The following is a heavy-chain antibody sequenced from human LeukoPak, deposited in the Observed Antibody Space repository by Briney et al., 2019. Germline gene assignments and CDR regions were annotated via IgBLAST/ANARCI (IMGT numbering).Heavy chain of an antibody. J-gene: IGHJ4*02. CDR2: IYYSGST. CDR3: ARASRIVGAGD. D-gene: IGHD1-26*01. CDR1: GGSISSGDYY. Sequence: PSETLSLTCTVSGGSISSGDYYWSWIRQPPGKGLEWIGYIYYSGSTYYNPSLKSRVTISVDTSKNQFSLKLSSVTAADTAVYYCARASRIVGAGDWGQGTLVTVSS. V-gene: IGHV4-30-4*01.